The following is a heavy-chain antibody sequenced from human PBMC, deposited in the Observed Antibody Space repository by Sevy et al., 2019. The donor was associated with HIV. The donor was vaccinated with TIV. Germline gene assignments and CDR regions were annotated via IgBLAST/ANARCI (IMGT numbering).Heavy chain of an antibody. J-gene: IGHJ3*02. Sequence: SETLSLTCTVSGGSISSYYWSWIRQPPGKGLEWIGYIYYSGSTNYNPSLKSRVTISVDTSKNQFSLKLSSLTAADTAVYYCARGSSVEMATHRAFDIWGQGTMVTVSS. CDR3: ARGSSVEMATHRAFDI. D-gene: IGHD5-12*01. CDR2: IYYSGST. V-gene: IGHV4-59*01. CDR1: GGSISSYY.